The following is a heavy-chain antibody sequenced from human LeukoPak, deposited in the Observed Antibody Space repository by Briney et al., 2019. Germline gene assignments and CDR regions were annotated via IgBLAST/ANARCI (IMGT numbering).Heavy chain of an antibody. D-gene: IGHD2-15*01. CDR3: ARTPGERYCSGGSCYFHYYYMDV. CDR1: GFTFSSYS. V-gene: IGHV3-21*01. CDR2: ISTSSSYI. Sequence: GGSLRLSCAASGFTFSSYSLNWVRQAPGKGLEWVSFISTSSSYIYYADSVKGRFTISRDNARNSLCLQMNSLRAEDTAVYYCARTPGERYCSGGSCYFHYYYMDVWGKGTTVTVS. J-gene: IGHJ6*03.